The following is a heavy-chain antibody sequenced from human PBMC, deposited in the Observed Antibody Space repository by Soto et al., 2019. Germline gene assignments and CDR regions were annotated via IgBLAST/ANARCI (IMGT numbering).Heavy chain of an antibody. CDR2: IYYSGST. J-gene: IGHJ4*02. Sequence: QVQLQESGPGLVKPSETLSLTCTVSGGSIRSYYWSWIRQPPGKGLEWIGYIYYSGSTNYNPSLNSRGTLSVDTSKNQFSLKLTSVTAADTAVYYCARGGVYFDYWGQGTLVTVSS. CDR1: GGSIRSYY. CDR3: ARGGVYFDY. D-gene: IGHD3-16*01. V-gene: IGHV4-59*01.